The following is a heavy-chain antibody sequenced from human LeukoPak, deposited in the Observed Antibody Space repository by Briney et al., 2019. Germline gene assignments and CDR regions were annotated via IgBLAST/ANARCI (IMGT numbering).Heavy chain of an antibody. J-gene: IGHJ4*02. CDR3: ARGEVAAKYYFDF. CDR2: IFDSGAA. V-gene: IGHV4-59*11. D-gene: IGHD6-13*01. CDR1: GSSIRHLY. Sequence: SASWALGCSVSGSSIRHLYWGWVPLPQRKGLEFIAFIFDSGAAHYNPTLKSRVSLSVDTSENQFSLKLSSVTAAHTAVYYCARGEVAAKYYFDFWGQGTLVTVSS.